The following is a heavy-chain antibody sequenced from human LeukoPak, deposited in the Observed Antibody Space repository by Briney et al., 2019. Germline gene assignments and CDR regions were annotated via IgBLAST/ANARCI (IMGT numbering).Heavy chain of an antibody. J-gene: IGHJ5*02. CDR2: FDPEYGET. V-gene: IGHV1-24*01. Sequence: ASVKVSCKVSGYTLNELSVPWVRHAAGKGREWMGGFDPEYGETVYAQKFQGRVTMAEDTSTDTAYMELSSLRSEDTAVYYCAPLDFWVPSTWGQGTLVTVSS. D-gene: IGHD3-3*01. CDR3: APLDFWVPST. CDR1: GYTLNELS.